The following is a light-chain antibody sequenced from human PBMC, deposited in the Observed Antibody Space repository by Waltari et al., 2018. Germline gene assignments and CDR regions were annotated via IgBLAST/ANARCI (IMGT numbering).Light chain of an antibody. CDR1: QSISSY. J-gene: IGKJ2*01. Sequence: DIQMLQSPSPLSASAGARVTITCRASQSISSYLNWYQQKPGKAPKLLIYAASSLQSGVPSRFSGSGSGTDFTLTISSLQPEDFATYYCQQSYSTPYTFGQGTKLEIK. V-gene: IGKV1-39*01. CDR3: QQSYSTPYT. CDR2: AAS.